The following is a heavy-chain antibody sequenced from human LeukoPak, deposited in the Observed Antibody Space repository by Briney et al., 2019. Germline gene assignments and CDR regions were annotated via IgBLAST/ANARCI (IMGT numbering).Heavy chain of an antibody. CDR3: ARLLETSSSSSGMASDLGYYGMDV. V-gene: IGHV4-34*01. Sequence: PSETLSLTCAVSGGSFSGYYWSWIRQPPGKGLEWVGEINHSGSTNYNPSLKSRAIISVDTPKNHFSLKLSSVTAADTAVYYCARLLETSSSSSGMASDLGYYGMDVCGQGSTVTV. CDR1: GGSFSGYY. J-gene: IGHJ6*02. D-gene: IGHD6-6*01. CDR2: INHSGST.